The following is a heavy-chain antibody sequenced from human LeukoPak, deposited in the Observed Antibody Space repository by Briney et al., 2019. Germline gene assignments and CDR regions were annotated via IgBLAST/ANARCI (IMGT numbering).Heavy chain of an antibody. CDR2: ISTTGGYT. CDR1: GFSFSTYD. V-gene: IGHV3-23*01. J-gene: IGHJ4*02. Sequence: GGSLRLSCVGSGFSFSTYDMGWGRQTPGKGLEWVSAISTTGGYTEDAASVKGRFTISRDNSQNTLFLQMHSQRAEDTAVYYCAKKPATIKFPFDIWGQGTLVTVSP. CDR3: AKKPATIKFPFDI. D-gene: IGHD5-24*01.